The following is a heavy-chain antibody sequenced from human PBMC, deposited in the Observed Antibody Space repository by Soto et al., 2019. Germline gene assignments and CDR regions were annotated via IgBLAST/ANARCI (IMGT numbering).Heavy chain of an antibody. D-gene: IGHD6-19*01. V-gene: IGHV1-18*01. CDR3: SRFIMVGGWFDPNYYHGMDV. Sequence: ASVKVSCKASGYTFSNYGINWVRQAPGQGLEWMGWISGYNGNTNYAQTVQGRVTMTTDTSTGTVYMELRSLKSDDTAIYYCSRFIMVGGWFDPNYYHGMDVWGQGTTVTVSS. J-gene: IGHJ6*02. CDR1: GYTFSNYG. CDR2: ISGYNGNT.